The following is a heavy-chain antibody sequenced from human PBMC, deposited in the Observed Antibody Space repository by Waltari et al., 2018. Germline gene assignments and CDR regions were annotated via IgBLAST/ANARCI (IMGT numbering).Heavy chain of an antibody. D-gene: IGHD2-21*02. J-gene: IGHJ3*02. V-gene: IGHV1-2*02. CDR2: INPNSGGT. CDR3: ARDCGGDCNAFDI. Sequence: QVQLVQSGAEVKKPGASVKVSCKASGYTFTGYYMHWVRQAPGQGLKWMGWINPNSGGTNYAQKFQGRVTMTRDTSISTAYMELSRLGSDDTAVYYCARDCGGDCNAFDIWGQGTMVTVSS. CDR1: GYTFTGYY.